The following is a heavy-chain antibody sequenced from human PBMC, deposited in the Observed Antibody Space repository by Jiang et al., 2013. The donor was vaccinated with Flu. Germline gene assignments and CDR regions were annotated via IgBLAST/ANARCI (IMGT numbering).Heavy chain of an antibody. CDR2: LSGSGGTT. CDR3: ANDVDGDSGTWFDY. Sequence: VQLLESGGGLVQPGGSLRLSCAASGFAFNTYAMSWVRQSPGKGLEWVSGLSGSGGTTYYADSVKGRFAISRDNSKNTLFMQMNSLRAEDTAVYYCANDVDGDSGTWFDYWGQGALVSVSS. J-gene: IGHJ4*02. V-gene: IGHV3-23*01. CDR1: GFAFNTYA. D-gene: IGHD4-17*01.